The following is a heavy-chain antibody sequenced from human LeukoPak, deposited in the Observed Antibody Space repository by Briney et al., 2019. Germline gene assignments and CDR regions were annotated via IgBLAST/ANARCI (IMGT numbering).Heavy chain of an antibody. D-gene: IGHD3-10*01. Sequence: PSETLSLTCTVSGGSISSYYWSWIRQPPGKGLEWIGSIYYSGSTYYNPSLKSRVTISVDTSKNQFSLKLSSVTAADTAVYYCARRAAWFGELHWGQGTLVTVSS. J-gene: IGHJ4*02. V-gene: IGHV4-39*01. CDR3: ARRAAWFGELH. CDR2: IYYSGST. CDR1: GGSISSYY.